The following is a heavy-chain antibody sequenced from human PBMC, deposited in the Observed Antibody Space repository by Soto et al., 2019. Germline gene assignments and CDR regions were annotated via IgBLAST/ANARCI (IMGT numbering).Heavy chain of an antibody. J-gene: IGHJ5*02. Sequence: QVQLQESGPGLVKPSETLSLTCTVSGGSISSYYWSWIRQPPGKGLEWIGYIAYSGDTYYNPSLRSRVTISADTSENKFSLTLKSVTAADTAVYFCARDFERSAIAPWGQGTSVTVSS. CDR3: ARDFERSAIAP. CDR1: GGSISSYY. D-gene: IGHD3-9*01. V-gene: IGHV4-59*12. CDR2: IAYSGDT.